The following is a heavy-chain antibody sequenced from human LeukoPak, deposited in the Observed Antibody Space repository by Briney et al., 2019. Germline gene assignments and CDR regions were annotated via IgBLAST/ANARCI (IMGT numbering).Heavy chain of an antibody. D-gene: IGHD2-2*01. CDR3: ARLVRYCSSTSCYGGRFDY. V-gene: IGHV5-51*01. CDR1: GYSFTSYW. J-gene: IGHJ4*02. Sequence: GESLKISCKGSGYSFTSYWIGWVRQMPGKGLEWMGIIYPGDSGTRYSPSFQGQVTISADKSISTAYLQWSSLKASDTAMYYCARLVRYCSSTSCYGGRFDYWGQGTLVTVSS. CDR2: IYPGDSGT.